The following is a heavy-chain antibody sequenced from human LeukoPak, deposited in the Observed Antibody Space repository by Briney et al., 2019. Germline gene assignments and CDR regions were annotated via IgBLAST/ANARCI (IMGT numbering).Heavy chain of an antibody. CDR2: ISYSSSAI. V-gene: IGHV3-48*01. J-gene: IGHJ4*02. Sequence: GGSLRLSCAASGFTFSSYNMNWVRQAPGKGLEWVPFISYSSSAIYYADSVKGRFSISRDNAKSSLYLQMNSLRSDDTAVYYCARDYDSSDYHPTPFDYWGQGTLVTVSS. D-gene: IGHD3-22*01. CDR1: GFTFSSYN. CDR3: ARDYDSSDYHPTPFDY.